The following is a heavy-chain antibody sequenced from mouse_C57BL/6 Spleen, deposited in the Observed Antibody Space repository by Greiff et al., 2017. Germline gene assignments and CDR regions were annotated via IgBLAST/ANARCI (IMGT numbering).Heavy chain of an antibody. CDR3: ALTTVVSYWYFDV. V-gene: IGHV1-53*01. D-gene: IGHD1-1*01. CDR2: INPSNGGT. CDR1: GYTFTSYW. Sequence: QVQLQQPGTELVKPGASVKLSCKASGYTFTSYWMHWVKPRPGQGLEWIGNINPSNGGTNYNEKFKSKATLTVDKSSSTAYMQLSCLTSEDSAVYYCALTTVVSYWYFDVWGTGTTVTFSS. J-gene: IGHJ1*03.